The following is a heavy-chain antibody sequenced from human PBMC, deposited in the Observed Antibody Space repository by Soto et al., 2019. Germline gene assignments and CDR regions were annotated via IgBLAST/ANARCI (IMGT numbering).Heavy chain of an antibody. V-gene: IGHV4-30-4*01. J-gene: IGHJ5*02. D-gene: IGHD1-1*01. Sequence: PSETLSLTCTVSGGSISSGDYYWSWIRQPPGKGLEWIGYIYYIGSTYYNPSLKSRVTISVDTSKNQFSLKLSSVTAADTAVYYCARERTVRYNWNDPAINWFDPWGQGTLVTVSS. CDR3: ARERTVRYNWNDPAINWFDP. CDR2: IYYIGST. CDR1: GGSISSGDYY.